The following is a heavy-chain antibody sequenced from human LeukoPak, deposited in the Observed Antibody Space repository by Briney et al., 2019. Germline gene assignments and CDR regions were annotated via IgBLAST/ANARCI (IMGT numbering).Heavy chain of an antibody. Sequence: ASVKVSCEASGYTFTSYYMHWVRQAPGQGLEWMGIINPSGSSTSYAQKFQGRVTMTRDMSTSTDYMELSSLRSEDTAVYYCARDNSVEDTAWWFDPWGQGTLVTVSS. CDR1: GYTFTSYY. CDR3: ARDNSVEDTAWWFDP. D-gene: IGHD4-23*01. V-gene: IGHV1-46*01. CDR2: INPSGSST. J-gene: IGHJ5*02.